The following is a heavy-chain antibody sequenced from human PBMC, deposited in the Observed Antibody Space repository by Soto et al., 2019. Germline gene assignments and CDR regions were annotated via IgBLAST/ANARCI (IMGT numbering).Heavy chain of an antibody. V-gene: IGHV4-34*01. Sequence: SETLSLTCAVYGGSFSGYYWSWIRQPPGKGLEWIGEINHSGSTNYNPSLKSRVTISVDTSKNQFSLKLSSVTAADTAVYYCARGPYGTYALVPKQVGFHHAEYFQHWGQGTLVTVSS. CDR1: GGSFSGYY. J-gene: IGHJ1*01. CDR3: ARGPYGTYALVPKQVGFHHAEYFQH. D-gene: IGHD4-17*01. CDR2: INHSGST.